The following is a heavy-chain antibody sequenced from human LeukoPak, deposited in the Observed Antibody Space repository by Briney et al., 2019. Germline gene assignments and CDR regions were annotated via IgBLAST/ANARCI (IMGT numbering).Heavy chain of an antibody. CDR1: GFTFSSYA. J-gene: IGHJ5*02. CDR2: ISGSGGST. Sequence: GGSLRLSCAASGFTFSSYAMSWVRQAPGKGLEWVSTISGSGGSTYYADPVKGRFTISRDNSKNTLYLQMNSLRAEDTAVYYCAKDRQLDWFDPWGLGTLVTVSS. CDR3: AKDRQLDWFDP. V-gene: IGHV3-23*01. D-gene: IGHD6-19*01.